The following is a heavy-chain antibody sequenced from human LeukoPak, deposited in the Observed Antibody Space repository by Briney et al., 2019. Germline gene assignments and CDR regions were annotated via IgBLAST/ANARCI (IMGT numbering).Heavy chain of an antibody. J-gene: IGHJ4*02. CDR1: GFTFSSYG. Sequence: GRSLRLSCAASGFTFSSYGMHWVRQAPGKGLEWVAVISYDGSNKYYADSVKGRFTISRDNSKNTLYLQLSSLRPEDTAVYYCITITITRGALWGLGTLVTVSS. CDR3: ITITITRGAL. CDR2: ISYDGSNK. V-gene: IGHV3-30*03. D-gene: IGHD3-10*01.